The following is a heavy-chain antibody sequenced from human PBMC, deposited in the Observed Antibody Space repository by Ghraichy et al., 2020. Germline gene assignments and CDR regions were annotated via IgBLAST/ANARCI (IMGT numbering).Heavy chain of an antibody. Sequence: SETLSLTCAVYGGSFSGYYWSWIRQPPGKGLEWIGEINHSGSTNYNPSLKSRVTISVDTSKNQFSLKLSSVTAADTAVYYCARGSRGTVTTRGGFDYWGQGTLVTVSS. D-gene: IGHD4-17*01. V-gene: IGHV4-34*01. CDR2: INHSGST. CDR1: GGSFSGYY. J-gene: IGHJ4*02. CDR3: ARGSRGTVTTRGGFDY.